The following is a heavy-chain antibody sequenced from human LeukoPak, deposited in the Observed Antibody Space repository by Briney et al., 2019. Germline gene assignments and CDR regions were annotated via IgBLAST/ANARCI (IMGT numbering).Heavy chain of an antibody. CDR2: IYYSGST. CDR1: GGSISSSSYY. J-gene: IGHJ6*02. V-gene: IGHV4-39*07. Sequence: PSETLSLTCTVSGGSISSSSYYWGWIRQPPGKGLEWIGSIYYSGSTYYNPSLKSRVTISVDTSKNQFSLKLSSVTAADTAVYYCARVGDYGGLEVDVWGQGTTVTVSS. CDR3: ARVGDYGGLEVDV. D-gene: IGHD4-23*01.